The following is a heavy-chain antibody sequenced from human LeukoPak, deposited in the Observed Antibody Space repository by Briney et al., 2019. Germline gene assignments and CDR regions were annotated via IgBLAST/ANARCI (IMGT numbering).Heavy chain of an antibody. CDR1: GYTFTGYY. J-gene: IGHJ4*02. CDR2: INPNSGGT. Sequence: GASVKVSCKASGYTFTGYYMHWVRQAPGQGLEWMGWINPNSGGTNYAQKFQGRVTMTRDTSISKAYMELSRLRSDDTAVYYCASHGDYAETEFDYWGQGTLVTVSS. D-gene: IGHD4-17*01. V-gene: IGHV1-2*02. CDR3: ASHGDYAETEFDY.